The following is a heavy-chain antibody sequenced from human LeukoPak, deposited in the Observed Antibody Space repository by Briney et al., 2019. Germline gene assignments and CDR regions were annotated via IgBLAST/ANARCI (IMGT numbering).Heavy chain of an antibody. CDR1: GFTFSSYS. V-gene: IGHV3-21*01. D-gene: IGHD6-19*01. CDR2: ISSTSAYR. J-gene: IGHJ4*02. Sequence: GGSLRLSCAASGFTFSSYSMHWVRQAPGKGLEWVSSISSTSAYRYYADSVKGRFTISRDNAKNSLHLQMNSLRAEDSAVYYCTRGPTLIGVAGTWPLDDWGQGTLVTVSS. CDR3: TRGPTLIGVAGTWPLDD.